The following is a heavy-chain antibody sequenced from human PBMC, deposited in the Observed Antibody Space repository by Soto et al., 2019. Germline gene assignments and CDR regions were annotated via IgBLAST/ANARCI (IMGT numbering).Heavy chain of an antibody. V-gene: IGHV4-59*01. CDR2: IYFNGNT. Sequence: SETLSLTCTVSAASFSKYYWSWIRQPPGKGLEWIGYIYFNGNTNYNPSLKRRVTISIDTSKKQISLNLTSVTDADTALYYCASVTFGGVVLAHWGQGTLVTVSS. D-gene: IGHD3-16*01. CDR1: AASFSKYY. CDR3: ASVTFGGVVLAH. J-gene: IGHJ4*02.